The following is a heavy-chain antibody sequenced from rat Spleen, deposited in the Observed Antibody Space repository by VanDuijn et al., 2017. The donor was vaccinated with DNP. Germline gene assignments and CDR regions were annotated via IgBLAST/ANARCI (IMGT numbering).Heavy chain of an antibody. J-gene: IGHJ3*01. CDR3: ARGNYGGYDY. Sequence: QVQLKESGPGLVQPSQTLSLTCTVAGFSLTIYSVHWVRQPPGKGLEWIAAVWSGGSTDYSSALKSRLSISRDTSKSQVFLKMISLQTEDIATYYCARGNYGGYDYWGQGTLVTVSS. V-gene: IGHV2-30*01. CDR2: VWSGGST. D-gene: IGHD1-11*01. CDR1: GFSLTIYS.